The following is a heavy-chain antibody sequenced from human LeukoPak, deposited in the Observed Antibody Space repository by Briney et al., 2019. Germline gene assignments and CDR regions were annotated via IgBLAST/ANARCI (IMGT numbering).Heavy chain of an antibody. CDR2: ISYDGSDK. D-gene: IGHD3-10*01. CDR3: AKDGSWSCTD. Sequence: GGSLRLSCAASGFTFSNYAMHWVRQAPGKGLEWVAVISYDGSDKYYADSVKGRFTISRDSSKNTLYLQMNSLRAEDTAVYYCAKDGSWSCTDWGQGTLVRVSS. J-gene: IGHJ4*02. V-gene: IGHV3-30*04. CDR1: GFTFSNYA.